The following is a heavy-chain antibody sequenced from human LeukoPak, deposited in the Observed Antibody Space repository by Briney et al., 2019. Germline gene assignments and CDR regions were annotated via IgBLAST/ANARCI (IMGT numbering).Heavy chain of an antibody. CDR1: GFTFSSYG. V-gene: IGHV3-23*01. Sequence: PGGSLRLSCAASGFTFSSYGMSWVRQAPGKGLEWVSAISGSGGSTYYADSVKGRFTISRDNSKNTLYLQMNSLRAEDTAVYYCAEYGLGSGIQVWGDFGMDVWGQGTTVTASS. CDR2: ISGSGGST. D-gene: IGHD5-18*01. CDR3: AEYGLGSGIQVWGDFGMDV. J-gene: IGHJ6*02.